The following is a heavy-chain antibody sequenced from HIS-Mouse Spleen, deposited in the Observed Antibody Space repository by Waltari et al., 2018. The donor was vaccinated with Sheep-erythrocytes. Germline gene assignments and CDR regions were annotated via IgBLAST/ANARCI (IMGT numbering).Heavy chain of an antibody. CDR3: ARVPPGYYDFWSGPTGPRWFDP. J-gene: IGHJ5*02. D-gene: IGHD3-3*01. V-gene: IGHV4-59*08. Sequence: QVQLQESGPGLVKPSETLSLTCTVSGGSISSYYWSWIRQPPGKGLEWIGYIYYSGSTNYNPSLKSRVTISVDTSKNQFSLKLSSVTAADTAVYYCARVPPGYYDFWSGPTGPRWFDPWGQGTLVTVSS. CDR2: IYYSGST. CDR1: GGSISSYY.